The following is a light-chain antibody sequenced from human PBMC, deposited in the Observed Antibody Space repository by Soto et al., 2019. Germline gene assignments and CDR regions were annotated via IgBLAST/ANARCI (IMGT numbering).Light chain of an antibody. V-gene: IGKV1-33*01. CDR3: QQYNTYPWT. CDR2: DTS. Sequence: DVQMTQSPSSLSASVGDRVTITCQASHDIGTYLNWYQHKPGKAPKLLIFDTSHLATGVPARFSGGGSDTYFTFTITNLQPEDFAVYYCQQYNTYPWTFGQGTKVEVK. J-gene: IGKJ1*01. CDR1: HDIGTY.